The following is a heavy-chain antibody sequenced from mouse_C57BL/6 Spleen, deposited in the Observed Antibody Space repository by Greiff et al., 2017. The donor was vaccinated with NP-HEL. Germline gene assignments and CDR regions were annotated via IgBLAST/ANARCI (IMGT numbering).Heavy chain of an antibody. V-gene: IGHV2-6*03. Sequence: VKLVESGPGLVAPSQSLSITCTVSGFSLTSYGVHWVRQPPGKGLEWLVVIWSDGSTTYNSALKSRLSISKDNSKSQVFLKMNSLQTDDTAMYYCARPSYYGNYVFAYWGQGTLVTVSA. CDR3: ARPSYYGNYVFAY. J-gene: IGHJ3*01. CDR2: IWSDGST. D-gene: IGHD2-1*01. CDR1: GFSLTSYG.